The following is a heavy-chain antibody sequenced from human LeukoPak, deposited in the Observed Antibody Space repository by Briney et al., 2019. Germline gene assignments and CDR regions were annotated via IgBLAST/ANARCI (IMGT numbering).Heavy chain of an antibody. J-gene: IGHJ4*02. CDR3: AKGLYDILTGYYPLFDY. CDR1: GFTFSSYG. CDR2: ISYDGSNK. Sequence: GGSLRLSCAASGFTFSSYGMHWVRQAPGKGLEWVAVISYDGSNKYYADSVKGRFTISRDNSKNTLYLHMNSLRAEDTAVYYCAKGLYDILTGYYPLFDYWGKGPLAPVSS. D-gene: IGHD3-9*01. V-gene: IGHV3-30*18.